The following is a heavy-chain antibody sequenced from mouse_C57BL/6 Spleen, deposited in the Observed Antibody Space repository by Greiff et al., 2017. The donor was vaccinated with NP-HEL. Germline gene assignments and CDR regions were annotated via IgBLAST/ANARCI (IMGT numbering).Heavy chain of an antibody. CDR2: IYPGDGDT. Sequence: QVQLKESGPELVKPGASVKISCKASGYAFSSSWMNWVKQRPGKGLEWIGRIYPGDGDTNYNGKFKGKATLTADKSSSTAYMQLSSLTSEDSAVYFCARTTVVAVDYWGQGTTLTVSS. CDR3: ARTTVVAVDY. J-gene: IGHJ2*01. V-gene: IGHV1-82*01. CDR1: GYAFSSSW. D-gene: IGHD1-1*01.